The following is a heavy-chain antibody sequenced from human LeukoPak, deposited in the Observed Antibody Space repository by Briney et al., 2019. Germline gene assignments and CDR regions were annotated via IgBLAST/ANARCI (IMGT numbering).Heavy chain of an antibody. CDR1: GGSFSGYY. J-gene: IGHJ4*02. D-gene: IGHD5-24*01. CDR2: INHSGST. CDR3: ARGRRDGYNC. Sequence: KPSETLSLTCAVYGGSFSGYYWSWIRQPPGKGLEWIGEINHSGSTNYNPSLKSRVTISVDTSKNQFPLKLSSVTAADTAVYYCARGRRDGYNCWGQGTLVTVSS. V-gene: IGHV4-34*01.